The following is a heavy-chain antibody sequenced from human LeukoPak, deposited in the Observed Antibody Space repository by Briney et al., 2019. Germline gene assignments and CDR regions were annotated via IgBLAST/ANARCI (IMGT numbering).Heavy chain of an antibody. D-gene: IGHD6-13*01. CDR3: AKDLFKAAAPDY. Sequence: PGGSLRLSCAASGFSVSSNYMNWVRQAPGMGLEWVSAIYTGGTTYYADSVKGRFTISRDNSKNTLYLQMNSLRAEDTAVYYCAKDLFKAAAPDYWGQGTLVTVSS. CDR1: GFSVSSNY. V-gene: IGHV3-66*02. J-gene: IGHJ4*02. CDR2: IYTGGTT.